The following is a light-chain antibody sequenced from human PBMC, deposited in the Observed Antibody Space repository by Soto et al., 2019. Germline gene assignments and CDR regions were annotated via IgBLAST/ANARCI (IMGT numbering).Light chain of an antibody. J-gene: IGKJ1*01. CDR3: MQPLQSWT. CDR1: QSLLHSNGYNY. CDR2: LGS. Sequence: DIVMTQSPLSLPVTPGEPASISCRSSQSLLHSNGYNYLDWYLQKPGQSPQLLIYLGSNRASGVPDRLSGSGSGTDFTPKISRVEAEDVGVYYCMQPLQSWTFGQGTKVEIK. V-gene: IGKV2-28*01.